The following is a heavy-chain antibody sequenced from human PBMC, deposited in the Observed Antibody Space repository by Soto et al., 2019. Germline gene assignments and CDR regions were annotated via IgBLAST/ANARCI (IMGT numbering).Heavy chain of an antibody. J-gene: IGHJ5*02. CDR2: IFYSGST. Sequence: SETLSLTCTVSGGSISSGDCYWIWLRPPSGKGLEWVAYIFYSGSTYSNPSLKSRVTISVDTSKNQFSLKLSSVTAADTAVYYCAGGRLGYCSSSSCYWFDPWGQATRVT. CDR3: AGGRLGYCSSSSCYWFDP. D-gene: IGHD2-2*01. V-gene: IGHV4-30-4*01. CDR1: GGSISSGDCY.